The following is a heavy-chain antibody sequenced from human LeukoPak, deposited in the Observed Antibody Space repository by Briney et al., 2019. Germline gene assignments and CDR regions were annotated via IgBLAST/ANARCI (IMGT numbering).Heavy chain of an antibody. V-gene: IGHV3-11*06. CDR2: IRRGSSNK. D-gene: IGHD2/OR15-2a*01. CDR1: GFTFSDYY. CDR3: VGWSNTFDY. J-gene: IGHJ4*02. Sequence: GGSLRLSCAASGFTFSDYYMSWVRQAPGKGLEWVSYIRRGSSNKNYADSVKGRFTISRDNAKNSLYLQMNSLRAEDTAVYYCVGWSNTFDYWGQGTLVTVSS.